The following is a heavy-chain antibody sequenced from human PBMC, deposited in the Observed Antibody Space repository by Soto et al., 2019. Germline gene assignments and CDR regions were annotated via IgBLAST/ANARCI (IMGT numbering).Heavy chain of an antibody. CDR1: GFTFSSYW. D-gene: IGHD2-21*02. CDR2: IKQDGSEK. CDR3: ARDQIRRVVVTAIGLGY. J-gene: IGHJ4*02. V-gene: IGHV3-7*05. Sequence: PGGSLRLSCAASGFTFSSYWMSWVRQAPGKGLEWVANIKQDGSEKYYVDSVKGRFTISRDNAKNSLYLQMNSLRAEDTAVYYCARDQIRRVVVTAIGLGYWGQGTLVTVSS.